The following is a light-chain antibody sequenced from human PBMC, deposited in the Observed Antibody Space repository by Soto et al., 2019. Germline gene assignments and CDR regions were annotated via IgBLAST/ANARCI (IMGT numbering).Light chain of an antibody. J-gene: IGLJ1*01. V-gene: IGLV2-14*01. CDR1: SSDVGGYNY. CDR2: DVS. Sequence: QSVLTQPASVSGSPGQSITISCTGTSSDVGGYNYVSWYRQHPGRAPKLMIYDVSNRPSGVSNRLSGSKSGNTASLTISGLQAEDEDDYYCSSYKRSSTYVFGTGTKVTVL. CDR3: SSYKRSSTYV.